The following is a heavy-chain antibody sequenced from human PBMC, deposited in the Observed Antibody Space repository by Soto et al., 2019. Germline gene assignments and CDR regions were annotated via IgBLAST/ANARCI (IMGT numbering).Heavy chain of an antibody. CDR3: ARDQDTATLWY. Sequence: QVQLVESGGGVVQPGRSLRLSCAASGFTFSSYAMHWVRQAPGKGLEWVAVTSYDGSNKYYADSVKGRFTISRDNSKNTLYLQMNSLRAEDTAVYYCARDQDTATLWYWGQGTLVTVSS. CDR2: TSYDGSNK. CDR1: GFTFSSYA. V-gene: IGHV3-30-3*01. J-gene: IGHJ4*02. D-gene: IGHD5-18*01.